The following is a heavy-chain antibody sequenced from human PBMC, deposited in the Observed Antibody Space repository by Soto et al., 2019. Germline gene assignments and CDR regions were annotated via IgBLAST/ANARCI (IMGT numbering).Heavy chain of an antibody. Sequence: SVKVSCKASGGTFRSYRFNWVRQARGQGLEWLGGIVPIYRTADYAQKFQGRVTITADESTRTVYMELSSLKSQDTALYSCARDSGAKLSSSWGQGTLVTVSS. V-gene: IGHV1-69*13. J-gene: IGHJ4*02. CDR3: ARDSGAKLSSS. D-gene: IGHD6-13*01. CDR1: GGTFRSYR. CDR2: IVPIYRTA.